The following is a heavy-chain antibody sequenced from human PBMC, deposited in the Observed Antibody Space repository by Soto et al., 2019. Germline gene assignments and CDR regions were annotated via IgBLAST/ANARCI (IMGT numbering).Heavy chain of an antibody. Sequence: GASVKVSCKASGGTFSSYAISWVRQAPGQGLEWMGGIIPIFGTANYAQKFQGRVTITADESTSTAYMELSSLRSEDTAVYYCAKQGTWYYYDSSGYYQFDYWGQGTLVTVSS. CDR1: GGTFSSYA. CDR2: IIPIFGTA. D-gene: IGHD3-22*01. J-gene: IGHJ4*02. V-gene: IGHV1-69*13. CDR3: AKQGTWYYYDSSGYYQFDY.